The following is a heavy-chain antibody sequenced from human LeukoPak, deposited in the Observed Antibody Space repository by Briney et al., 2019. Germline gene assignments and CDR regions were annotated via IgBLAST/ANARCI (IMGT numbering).Heavy chain of an antibody. Sequence: LSLTCAVYGGSFSGYYWSWIRQAPGKGLEWVSYISSSGSTIYYADSVKGRFTISRDNSKNTLYLQMNSLRAEDTAVYYCTPPYSGIGGGQGTLVTVSS. V-gene: IGHV3-11*01. CDR2: ISSSGSTI. CDR3: TPPYSGIG. CDR1: GGSFSGYY. D-gene: IGHD1-26*01. J-gene: IGHJ4*02.